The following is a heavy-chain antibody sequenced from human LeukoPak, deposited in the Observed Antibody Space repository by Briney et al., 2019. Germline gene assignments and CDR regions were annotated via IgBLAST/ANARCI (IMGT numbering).Heavy chain of an antibody. CDR3: ARVYEGSSDY. V-gene: IGHV3-21*01. CDR2: ISSSSSYI. CDR1: GFTFSSYS. J-gene: IGHJ4*02. D-gene: IGHD1-26*01. Sequence: PGGALRLSCAASGFTFSSYSMNCVRQAPGKGLEWVSSISSSSSYIYYEDSVKGRLTISRENDKNSVYLQMNRLRVEDRAVYYCARVYEGSSDYWGQGSVVSVCS.